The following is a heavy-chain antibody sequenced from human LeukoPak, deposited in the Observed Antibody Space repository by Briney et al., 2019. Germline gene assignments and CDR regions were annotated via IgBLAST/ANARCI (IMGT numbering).Heavy chain of an antibody. D-gene: IGHD3-10*01. J-gene: IGHJ5*02. CDR3: ASLVRGVSLGFDP. Sequence: SETLSLTCTVSGGSISSYYWSWIRQPPGKGLEWIGYIYYSGSTNYNPSLKSRVTISVDTSKNQFSLKLSSVTAADTAVYYCASLVRGVSLGFDPWGQGTLVTVSS. CDR2: IYYSGST. CDR1: GGSISSYY. V-gene: IGHV4-59*01.